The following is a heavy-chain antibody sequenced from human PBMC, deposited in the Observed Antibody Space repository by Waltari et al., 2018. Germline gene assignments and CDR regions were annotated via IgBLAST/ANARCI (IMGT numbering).Heavy chain of an antibody. D-gene: IGHD3-22*01. CDR2: IFPGHSEA. Sequence: EVQLAQSGSEVKKPGESLKISCKGSGFIFTSFYIGWVRQMPGKGLEWMGMIFPGHSEATYSPSFQGRVTISADKSTNTAYLQWSSLNASDTAMYYCARRSLVVVTRGGAFDLWGQGTMVTVSA. J-gene: IGHJ3*01. CDR3: ARRSLVVVTRGGAFDL. CDR1: GFIFTSFY. V-gene: IGHV5-51*01.